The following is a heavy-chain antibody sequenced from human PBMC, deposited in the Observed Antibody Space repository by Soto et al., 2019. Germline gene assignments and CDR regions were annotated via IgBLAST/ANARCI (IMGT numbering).Heavy chain of an antibody. D-gene: IGHD1-26*01. CDR3: ARGGQWDFLSDY. CDR1: GYSFTRYY. V-gene: IGHV1-18*01. CDR2: ISAYNGNT. J-gene: IGHJ4*02. Sequence: QVPLVQSGAEVKKPGASVKVSCKASGYSFTRYYINWVRQAPGQGLEWMGWISAYNGNTHYEEKLXGXXTLTTDTSTSTAYMELWSLRSDDTAVYFCARGGQWDFLSDYWGQGTLVTVSS.